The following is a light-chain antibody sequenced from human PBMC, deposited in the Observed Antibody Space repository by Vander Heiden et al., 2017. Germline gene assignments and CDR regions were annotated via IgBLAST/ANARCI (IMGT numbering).Light chain of an antibody. V-gene: IGKV3-20*01. CDR3: QQYGRSPPDT. Sequence: EIVLTQSPGTLSLSPGEGATLSCRASQSLSGTVAWYQQKAGQAPRLLIYATSKRPTSIPDRFRGSGSGTDFTLTISRLEPEDSAVYYCQQYGRSPPDTFGQGTKLEIK. CDR1: QSLSGT. CDR2: ATS. J-gene: IGKJ2*01.